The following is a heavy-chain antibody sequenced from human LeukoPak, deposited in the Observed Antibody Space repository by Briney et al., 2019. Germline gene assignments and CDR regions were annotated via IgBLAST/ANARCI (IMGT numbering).Heavy chain of an antibody. Sequence: ASVKVSWKAFGYTFTSYGINWVRQATGQGLEWMGWMNPNSGNTGYAQKFQGRVTMTRNTSISTAYIELSSLRSEDTAMYYCARAPEWGKTNYYYYMDVWGKGTTVTVSS. CDR1: GYTFTSYG. V-gene: IGHV1-8*01. D-gene: IGHD1-26*01. J-gene: IGHJ6*03. CDR2: MNPNSGNT. CDR3: ARAPEWGKTNYYYYMDV.